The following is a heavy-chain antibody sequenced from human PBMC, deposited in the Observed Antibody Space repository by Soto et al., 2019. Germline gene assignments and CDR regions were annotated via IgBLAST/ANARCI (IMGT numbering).Heavy chain of an antibody. V-gene: IGHV4-39*01. CDR1: GGSISSISYY. J-gene: IGHJ3*02. D-gene: IGHD3-22*01. Sequence: QLQLQESGPGLVKPSETLSLTCTVSGGSISSISYYWGWIRQPPGKGLEWIANIYYTGTTYYNPSLKSRVTISVDTSKILFSRKLSSVTDADTAVYYCARRRDFDSGGYWGEAFDIWGQGTMVSVSS. CDR3: ARRRDFDSGGYWGEAFDI. CDR2: IYYTGTT.